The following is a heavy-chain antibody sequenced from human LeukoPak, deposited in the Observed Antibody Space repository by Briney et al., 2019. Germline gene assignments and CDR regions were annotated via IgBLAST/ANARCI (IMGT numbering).Heavy chain of an antibody. V-gene: IGHV3-30*04. Sequence: GRSLRLSCAASGFTFSTYVNHWVRQAPGKGLEWVAVISDDGSKKYYADSVKGRFTISRDNSKKTLYLQMNSLRTEDTAVYYCARERIATTGTGWFDPWGQGTLVTVSS. CDR2: ISDDGSKK. CDR1: GFTFSTYV. D-gene: IGHD6-13*01. J-gene: IGHJ5*02. CDR3: ARERIATTGTGWFDP.